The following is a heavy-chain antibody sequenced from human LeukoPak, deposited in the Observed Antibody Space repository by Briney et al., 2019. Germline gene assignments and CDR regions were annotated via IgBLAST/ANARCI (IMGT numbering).Heavy chain of an antibody. CDR1: GYTFTKYY. CDR2: IDPSGGST. D-gene: IGHD1-14*01. V-gene: IGHV1-46*01. J-gene: IGHJ4*02. Sequence: ASVKVSCKASGYTFTKYYMHWVRQAPGQGLEWMGIIDPSGGSTSYAQTFQGRVTMTRDTSTSTFYMELSSLRSEDTAVYYCARGRGIAGPCSRSFFGYWGQGTPVNVSP. CDR3: ARGRGIAGPCSRSFFGY.